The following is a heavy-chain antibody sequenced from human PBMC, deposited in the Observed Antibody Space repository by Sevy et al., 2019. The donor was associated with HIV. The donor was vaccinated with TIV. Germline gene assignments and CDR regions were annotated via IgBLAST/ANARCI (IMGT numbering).Heavy chain of an antibody. CDR1: GGSISSYY. CDR3: ARQLHLVRRDYYGVDV. Sequence: SETLSLTCTVSGGSISSYYWTWIRQPAGKGLEWIGRIYASGSTNYNPSLKSRVTMSVDTSKKQFSLKLSSVTAADTDVYYCARQLHLVRRDYYGVDVWGQGTTVTVSS. CDR2: IYASGST. J-gene: IGHJ6*02. V-gene: IGHV4-4*07. D-gene: IGHD6-13*01.